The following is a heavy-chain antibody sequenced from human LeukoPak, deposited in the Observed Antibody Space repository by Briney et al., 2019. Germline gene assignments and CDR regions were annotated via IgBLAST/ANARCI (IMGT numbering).Heavy chain of an antibody. CDR3: GRGFSIVPAGIPDY. Sequence: GGSLRLSCAASGFTFSSYGMHWVRQAPGKGLEWVAVISYDGSNKYYADSVKGRFTISRDNSKNTLYLQMNSLRAEDTAVYYCGRGFSIVPAGIPDYWGLGTLVTVSS. CDR2: ISYDGSNK. J-gene: IGHJ4*02. D-gene: IGHD2-2*02. V-gene: IGHV3-30*03. CDR1: GFTFSSYG.